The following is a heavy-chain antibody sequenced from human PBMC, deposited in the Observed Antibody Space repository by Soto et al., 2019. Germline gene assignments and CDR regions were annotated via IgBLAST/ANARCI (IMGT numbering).Heavy chain of an antibody. CDR2: INPIFGTA. J-gene: IGHJ6*02. D-gene: IGHD2-2*01. CDR1: GGTFSSYA. Sequence: QVQLVQSGAEVKKPGSSVKVSCKASGGTFSSYAISWVQQAPGQGLEWMGGINPIFGTANYAQKFQGRVTITADESTSTAYMELSSLRSEDTAVYYCARSIVVVPAADSSYYYYGMDVWGQGTTVTVSS. CDR3: ARSIVVVPAADSSYYYYGMDV. V-gene: IGHV1-69*01.